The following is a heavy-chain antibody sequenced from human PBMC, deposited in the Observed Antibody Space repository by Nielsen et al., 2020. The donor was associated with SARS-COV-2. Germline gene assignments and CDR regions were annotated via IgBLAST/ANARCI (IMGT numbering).Heavy chain of an antibody. CDR2: IRGKDYGGTA. CDR3: TRLAD. J-gene: IGHJ4*02. V-gene: IGHV3-49*04. Sequence: GESLKISCAASGFTFSSYEMNWVRQAPGKGLEWVGFIRGKDYGGTAEYAASVKDRFTISRDDSKSSVYLQMDSLKTEDTAVYYCTRLADWGQGTLVTVSS. CDR1: GFTFSSYE.